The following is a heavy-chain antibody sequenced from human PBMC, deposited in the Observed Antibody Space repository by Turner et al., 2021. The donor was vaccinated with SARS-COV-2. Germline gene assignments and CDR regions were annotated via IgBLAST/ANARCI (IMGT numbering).Heavy chain of an antibody. J-gene: IGHJ4*02. CDR1: GFTFSSYD. CDR2: ISGSGSTI. D-gene: IGHD1-1*01. Sequence: EVQLVESGGVLVQPGGSLRLSCAASGFTFSSYDMNWVRQAPGKGLEWVSYISGSGSTIYYGDSMKGRVAVSRDNAKNSLYLQVNSLRVEDTAVYYCARGRCWNYWGQGTLITVSS. V-gene: IGHV3-48*03. CDR3: ARGRCWNY.